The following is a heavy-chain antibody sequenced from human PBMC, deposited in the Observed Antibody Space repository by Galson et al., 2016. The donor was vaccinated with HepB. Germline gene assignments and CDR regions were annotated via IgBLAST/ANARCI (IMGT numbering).Heavy chain of an antibody. Sequence: SETLSLTCAVSGGSIRSYYWTWIRQPPGKGLEWIGYIYYSGSTSYNPSLKSRVTISVATSKNQFSLKLRSVTAAATAVYYCARAGENGWASSRGPVDPWGQGTLVTVSS. CDR2: IYYSGST. CDR3: ARAGENGWASSRGPVDP. CDR1: GGSIRSYY. J-gene: IGHJ5*02. V-gene: IGHV4-59*01. D-gene: IGHD7-27*01.